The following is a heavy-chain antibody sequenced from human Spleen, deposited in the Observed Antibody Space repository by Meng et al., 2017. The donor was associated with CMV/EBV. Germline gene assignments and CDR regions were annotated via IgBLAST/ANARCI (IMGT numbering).Heavy chain of an antibody. D-gene: IGHD6-13*01. CDR2: IGHDGTNK. CDR1: GFTLSNYG. Sequence: SGFTLSNYGMHWVRQTPDKGLEWVAFIGHDGTNKYYGDSLKGRFTISRDNSKYTLYLQMNSLRTEDTAVYYCAKDGGSSWYGANDYWGQGTLVTVSS. V-gene: IGHV3-30*02. CDR3: AKDGGSSWYGANDY. J-gene: IGHJ4*02.